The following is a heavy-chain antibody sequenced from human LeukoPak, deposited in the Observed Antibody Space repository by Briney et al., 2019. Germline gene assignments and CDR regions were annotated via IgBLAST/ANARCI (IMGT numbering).Heavy chain of an antibody. D-gene: IGHD2-2*01. CDR3: ARVGGGVPAANDAFDI. Sequence: SETLSLTCAVYGGSFSGYYWSWIRQPPGKGLEWIGEINHSGSTNYNPSLKSRVTISVDTSKNQFSLKLSSVTAADMAVYYCARVGGGVPAANDAFDIWGQGTMVTVSS. J-gene: IGHJ3*02. CDR1: GGSFSGYY. CDR2: INHSGST. V-gene: IGHV4-34*01.